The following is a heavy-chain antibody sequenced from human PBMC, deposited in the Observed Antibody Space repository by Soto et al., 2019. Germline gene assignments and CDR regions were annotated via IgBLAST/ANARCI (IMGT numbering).Heavy chain of an antibody. D-gene: IGHD1-26*01. CDR3: ARDNSGSSSVLDI. V-gene: IGHV4-59*12. J-gene: IGHJ3*02. CDR2: IYYSGST. CDR1: GGSISSYY. Sequence: SETLSLTCTVSGGSISSYYCSWIRQPPGKGLEWIGYIYYSGSTNYNPSLKSRVTISVDKSKNQFSLKLSSVTAADTAVYYCARDNSGSSSVLDIWGQGTMVTVSS.